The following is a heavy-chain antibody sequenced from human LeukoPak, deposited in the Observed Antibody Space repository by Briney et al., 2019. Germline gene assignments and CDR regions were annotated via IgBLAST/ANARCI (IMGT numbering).Heavy chain of an antibody. Sequence: SETLSLTCTVSGGSISSYYWSWIRQPPGKGLEWIGYIYYSGSTNYNPSLKSRVTISVDTSKNQFSLKLSSVTAADTAVYYCARLAYDYYGSGGYSISARGGYYYMDVWGKGTTVTVSS. CDR2: IYYSGST. D-gene: IGHD3-10*01. CDR1: GGSISSYY. V-gene: IGHV4-59*12. CDR3: ARLAYDYYGSGGYSISARGGYYYMDV. J-gene: IGHJ6*03.